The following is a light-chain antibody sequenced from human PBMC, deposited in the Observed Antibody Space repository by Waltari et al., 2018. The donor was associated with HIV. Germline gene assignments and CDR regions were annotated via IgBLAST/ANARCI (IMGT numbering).Light chain of an antibody. V-gene: IGKV3-15*01. Sequence: EILMTQSPATLSVSPGERATLSCRASQSVNSNLAWYQQKPDQTPRPLIYGTATRATDIPARFSGSGSGTEFNLTISSLQSEDFAVYYCHHYNNWRETFGQGTKVEIK. CDR1: QSVNSN. CDR2: GTA. CDR3: HHYNNWRET. J-gene: IGKJ1*01.